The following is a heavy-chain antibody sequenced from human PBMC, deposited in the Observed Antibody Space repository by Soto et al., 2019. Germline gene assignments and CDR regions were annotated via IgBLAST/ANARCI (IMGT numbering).Heavy chain of an antibody. CDR2: ISYDGSNK. CDR3: ARDRPSPYCSSTSCSSYFDY. V-gene: IGHV3-30-3*01. Sequence: QVQLVESGGGVVQPGRSLRLSCAASGFTFSSYAMQWVRQAPGKGLEWVAVISYDGSNKYHADSVKGRFTISRDNSKNTLYLQMNSLRAEDTAVYYCARDRPSPYCSSTSCSSYFDYWGQGTLVTVSS. CDR1: GFTFSSYA. J-gene: IGHJ4*02. D-gene: IGHD2-2*01.